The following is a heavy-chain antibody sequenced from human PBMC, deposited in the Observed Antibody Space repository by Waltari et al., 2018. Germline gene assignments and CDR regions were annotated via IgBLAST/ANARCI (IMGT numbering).Heavy chain of an antibody. D-gene: IGHD6-13*01. CDR3: TRGGRDSSWYWRD. CDR2: IKQDGSEK. J-gene: IGHJ4*02. CDR1: GRGFGNDG. V-gene: IGHV3-7*01. Sequence: EVQLVESGGGLAQPGGSVRRAGAASGRGFGNDGMTWVRQASGKGPEWVANIKQDGSEKYYMDSVKGRFTISRDNAKNSLYLQMNNLRVEDTAVYYCTRGGRDSSWYWRDWGQGTLVTVSS.